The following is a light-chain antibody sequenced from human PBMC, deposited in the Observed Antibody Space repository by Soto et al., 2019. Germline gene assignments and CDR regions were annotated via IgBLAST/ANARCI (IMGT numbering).Light chain of an antibody. J-gene: IGLJ1*01. V-gene: IGLV2-14*01. CDR3: SSYTSSSTFYV. CDR1: SSDVGGYDY. Sequence: QSALTQPASVSGSPGQSITISCTGTSSDVGGYDYVSWYQQHPGKAPKLMIYEVSNRPSGASNRFSGSKSGNTASLTISGLQAEDEADYYCSSYTSSSTFYVFGTGTQLTVL. CDR2: EVS.